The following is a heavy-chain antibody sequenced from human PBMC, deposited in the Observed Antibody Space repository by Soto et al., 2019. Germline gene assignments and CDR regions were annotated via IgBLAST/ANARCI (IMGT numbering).Heavy chain of an antibody. CDR2: IYSGGST. CDR3: ARDGDPIAAAGTGYFDY. D-gene: IGHD6-13*01. J-gene: IGHJ4*02. V-gene: IGHV3-66*01. CDR1: GFTVSSNY. Sequence: EVQLVESGGGLVQPGGSLRLSCAASGFTVSSNYMSWVGQAPGKGLEWVSVIYSGGSTYYADSVKGRFTISRDNSKNTLYLQMNSLRAEDTAVYYCARDGDPIAAAGTGYFDYWGQGTLVTVSS.